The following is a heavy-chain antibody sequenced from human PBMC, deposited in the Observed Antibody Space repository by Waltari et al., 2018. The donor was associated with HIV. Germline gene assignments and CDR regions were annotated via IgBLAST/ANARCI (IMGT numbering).Heavy chain of an antibody. Sequence: EVQLVESGGGLVQPGRSLRLSCAASGFTFDDYAMHWVRPAPGKGLGWVSGSSWNRGRIGYADSVKGRFTIARDNAKNSLYLQMNRRRAENTALYYGAKEGGSGWPRGGYLDYWGQGTLVTVAS. V-gene: IGHV3-9*01. CDR1: GFTFDDYA. CDR3: AKEGGSGWPRGGYLDY. CDR2: SSWNRGRI. J-gene: IGHJ4*02. D-gene: IGHD6-19*01.